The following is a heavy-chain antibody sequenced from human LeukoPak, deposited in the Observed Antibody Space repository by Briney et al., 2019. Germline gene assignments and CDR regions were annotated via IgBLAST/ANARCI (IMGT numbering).Heavy chain of an antibody. Sequence: GGSLRLSCAASGFTFSSYAMSWVRQAPGKGLKWVSTINDNGADTYYAYSVKGRFTISRDNSYNTVSLQMNSLRDEDTGVYYCAKGLRTGVGPYMGYHYYMDVWGKGATVTVSS. CDR3: AKGLRTGVGPYMGYHYYMDV. V-gene: IGHV3-23*01. J-gene: IGHJ6*03. CDR1: GFTFSSYA. D-gene: IGHD3-16*01. CDR2: INDNGADT.